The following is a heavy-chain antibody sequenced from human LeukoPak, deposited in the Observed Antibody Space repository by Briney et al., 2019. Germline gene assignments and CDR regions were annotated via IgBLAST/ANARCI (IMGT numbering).Heavy chain of an antibody. CDR2: IYPGDSDT. J-gene: IGHJ4*02. D-gene: IGHD5-12*01. Sequence: GESLKISCRASGYSCSTNWIGWVRQMPWKGLEWMGVIYPGDSDTRYSPSFQGQVTISADKSISTACLQWSSLKASATAMYYCGRGGYSGYEFDYWGPGTLVTVSS. CDR1: GYSCSTNW. V-gene: IGHV5-51*01. CDR3: GRGGYSGYEFDY.